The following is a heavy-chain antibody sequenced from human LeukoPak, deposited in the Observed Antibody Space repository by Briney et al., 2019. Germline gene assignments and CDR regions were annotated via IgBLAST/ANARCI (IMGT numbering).Heavy chain of an antibody. D-gene: IGHD3-3*01. CDR2: IYYSGST. Sequence: SGTLSLTCTVSGGSISSGGYYWSWIRQHPGKGLEWIGYIYYSGSTYYNPSLKSRVTISVDTSKNQFSLKLSSVTAADTAVYYCARDTRFGGFDYWGQGTLVTVSS. CDR3: ARDTRFGGFDY. CDR1: GGSISSGGYY. J-gene: IGHJ4*02. V-gene: IGHV4-31*03.